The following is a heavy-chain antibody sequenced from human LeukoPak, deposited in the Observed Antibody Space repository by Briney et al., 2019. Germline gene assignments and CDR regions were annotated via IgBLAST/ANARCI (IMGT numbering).Heavy chain of an antibody. Sequence: SETLSLTCTVSGDSISSYYWSWIRQPPGKGLEWIGYIYYSGSTNYNPSLKSRVTISVDTSKNQFSLKLSSVTAADTAVYYCARERYSSGWHGRRYFDYWGQGTLVTVSS. CDR3: ARERYSSGWHGRRYFDY. CDR2: IYYSGST. J-gene: IGHJ4*02. CDR1: GDSISSYY. D-gene: IGHD6-19*01. V-gene: IGHV4-59*01.